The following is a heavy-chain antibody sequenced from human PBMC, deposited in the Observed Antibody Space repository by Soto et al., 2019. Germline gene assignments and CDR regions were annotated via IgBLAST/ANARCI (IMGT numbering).Heavy chain of an antibody. CDR3: ARDGPHGGDGILDYFYGIDV. D-gene: IGHD2-21*02. CDR2: ISAYNGHT. CDR1: GYTFTKYG. Sequence: QVQLVQSGAEVKKPGASVKVSCKASGYTFTKYGISWVRQAPGQGLEWMGWISAYNGHTNYAQKLQGRVTMSTDTSTSTAYMELRSLRSDDTAVYYCARDGPHGGDGILDYFYGIDVWGQGTTVTVSS. J-gene: IGHJ6*02. V-gene: IGHV1-18*01.